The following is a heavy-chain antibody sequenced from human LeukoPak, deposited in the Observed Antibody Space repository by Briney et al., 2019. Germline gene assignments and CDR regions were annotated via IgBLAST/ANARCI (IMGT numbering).Heavy chain of an antibody. V-gene: IGHV1-46*01. J-gene: IGHJ5*02. Sequence: ASVKVSCKASGYTFTSYYMHWVRQAPGQGLEWMGIINPSGGSTSYAQKFQGRVTMTRDMSTSTDYMELSSLRSEDTAVYYCARDNSVEDTAWWLDPWGQGTLVTVSS. CDR3: ARDNSVEDTAWWLDP. CDR1: GYTFTSYY. CDR2: INPSGGST. D-gene: IGHD4-23*01.